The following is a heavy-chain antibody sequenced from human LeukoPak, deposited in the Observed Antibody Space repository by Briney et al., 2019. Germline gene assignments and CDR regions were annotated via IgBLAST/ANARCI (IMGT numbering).Heavy chain of an antibody. V-gene: IGHV4-59*06. CDR2: IYHTGDT. Sequence: ETLSLTCTASGGSISSYYWSWIRQPPGQGLAWIGNIYHTGDTFYNPSLQSRFIISVDTSKNQFSLKVSSVTAADTAIYYCARRNDPWSGPRNWFDPWGQGILVAVSS. D-gene: IGHD3-3*01. CDR3: ARRNDPWSGPRNWFDP. J-gene: IGHJ5*02. CDR1: GGSISSYY.